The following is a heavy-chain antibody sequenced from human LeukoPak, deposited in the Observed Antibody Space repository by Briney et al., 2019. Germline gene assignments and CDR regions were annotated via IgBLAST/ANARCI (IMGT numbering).Heavy chain of an antibody. Sequence: PGGSLRLSCAASGFTFSSYSMNWVRQAPGKGLEWVSSISIISSSIYYANSVKGRFTISRDNAKNSLYLQMNSLRAEDTAVYYCARGGDIVVVPAAHWGQGTLVTVSS. V-gene: IGHV3-21*01. J-gene: IGHJ4*02. CDR3: ARGGDIVVVPAAH. CDR1: GFTFSSYS. CDR2: ISIISSSI. D-gene: IGHD2-2*01.